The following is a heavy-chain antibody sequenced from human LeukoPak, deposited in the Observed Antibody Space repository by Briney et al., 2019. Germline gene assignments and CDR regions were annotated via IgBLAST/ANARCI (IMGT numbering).Heavy chain of an antibody. CDR3: ARDRSGWYYFDH. Sequence: PGGSLRLSCAASGFSFSSYGFNWVRQAPGRGLEWVSYISTSGTSMYYADSVRGRFTVSRDNAKNSLYLQMNNLRAEDTAVHYCARDRSGWYYFDHWGQGTLVTVSS. J-gene: IGHJ4*02. CDR1: GFSFSSYG. CDR2: ISTSGTSM. V-gene: IGHV3-48*03. D-gene: IGHD6-19*01.